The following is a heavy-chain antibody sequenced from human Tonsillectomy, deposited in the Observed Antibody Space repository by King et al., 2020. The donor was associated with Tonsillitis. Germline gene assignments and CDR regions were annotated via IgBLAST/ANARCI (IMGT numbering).Heavy chain of an antibody. Sequence: VQLVESGGGLVKPGGSLRLSCAASGFTFSDYYMAWIRQAPGGGLEWISYISRCGHYTNSADSVKGRLTISGDNAANSLYLQMNSLRAEDSAVYYCARGRELEVYSFEYWGHGTLVTVSS. CDR3: ARGRELEVYSFEY. CDR2: ISRCGHYT. CDR1: GFTFSDYY. D-gene: IGHD1-7*01. J-gene: IGHJ4*01. V-gene: IGHV3-11*05.